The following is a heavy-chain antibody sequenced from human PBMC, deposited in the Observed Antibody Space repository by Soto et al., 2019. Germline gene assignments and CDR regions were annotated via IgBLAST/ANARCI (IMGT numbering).Heavy chain of an antibody. V-gene: IGHV1-69*13. D-gene: IGHD6-13*01. CDR2: IIPIFGTA. Sequence: ASVKVSCKASGGTFSSYAISWVRQAPGQGLEWMGGIIPIFGTANYAQKFQGRVTITADESTSTAYMELSSLRSEDTAVYYCARLDIAAAGPRYYYYGMDVWGQGTTVTVSS. J-gene: IGHJ6*02. CDR3: ARLDIAAAGPRYYYYGMDV. CDR1: GGTFSSYA.